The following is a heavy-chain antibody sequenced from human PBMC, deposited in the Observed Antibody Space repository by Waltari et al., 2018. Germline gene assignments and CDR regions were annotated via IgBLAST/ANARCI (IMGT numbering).Heavy chain of an antibody. Sequence: QLQLQESGPGLVKPSETLSLTCTVSGGSISSRCYYWGWIRQPPGKGLECLATIYYSGNTFYNPSIKSRATLSIDTSKNQFSLKLSSVTAADTAVYYCAREPSSEMGFDYWGQGTLVSVSS. CDR1: GGSISSRCYY. J-gene: IGHJ4*02. V-gene: IGHV4-39*07. CDR2: IYYSGNT. CDR3: AREPSSEMGFDY. D-gene: IGHD6-6*01.